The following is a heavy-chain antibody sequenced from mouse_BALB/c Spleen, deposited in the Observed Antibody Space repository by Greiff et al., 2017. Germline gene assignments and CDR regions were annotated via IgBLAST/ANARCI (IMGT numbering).Heavy chain of an antibody. CDR1: GFSLTSYG. D-gene: IGHD2-1*01. Sequence: VQRVESGPGLVQPSQSLSITCTVSGFSLTSYGVHWVRQSPGKGLEWLGVIWSGGSTDYNAAFISRLSISKDNSKSQVFFKMNSLQANDTAIYYCARKGDGISWFAYWGQGTLVTVSA. V-gene: IGHV2-2*02. CDR2: IWSGGST. CDR3: ARKGDGISWFAY. J-gene: IGHJ3*01.